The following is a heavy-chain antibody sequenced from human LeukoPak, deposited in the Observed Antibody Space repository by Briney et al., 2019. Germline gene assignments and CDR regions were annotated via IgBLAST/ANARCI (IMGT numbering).Heavy chain of an antibody. CDR3: ARPSSGWLGDDAFDI. CDR2: IKQDGSEK. J-gene: IGHJ3*02. D-gene: IGHD6-19*01. Sequence: PGGSLRLSCAASGFTFSSYWMSWVRQAPGKGLEWVANIKQDGSEKYYVDSVKGRFTISRDNAKNSLYLQINSLRAEDTAVYYCARPSSGWLGDDAFDIWGQGTMVTVSS. CDR1: GFTFSSYW. V-gene: IGHV3-7*05.